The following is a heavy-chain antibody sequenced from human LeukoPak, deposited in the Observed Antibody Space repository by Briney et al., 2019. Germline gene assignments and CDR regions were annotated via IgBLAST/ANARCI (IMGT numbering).Heavy chain of an antibody. Sequence: SETLSLTCTVSGGSISSSSYYWGWIRQPPGKGLEWIGSIYYSGSTYYNPSLKSRVTISVDTSKNQFSLKLSSVPAADTAVYYCARHDGSGWATLAYFDYWGQGTLVTVSS. CDR1: GGSISSSSYY. V-gene: IGHV4-39*01. CDR3: ARHDGSGWATLAYFDY. J-gene: IGHJ4*02. CDR2: IYYSGST. D-gene: IGHD6-19*01.